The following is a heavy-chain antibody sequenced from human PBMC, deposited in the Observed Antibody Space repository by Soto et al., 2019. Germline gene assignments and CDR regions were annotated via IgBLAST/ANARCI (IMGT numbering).Heavy chain of an antibody. Sequence: GGTLRLSCSASGFTFSSFSMHWVRQSPGKGLEYVSHMSSDGGRIYYADSVKGRFTISRDNSKNMLYLQMSSLRPDDSAVYYCVKCRGGPHYVFFYRGQGTPV. CDR1: GFTFSSFS. V-gene: IGHV3-64D*06. J-gene: IGHJ4*02. D-gene: IGHD4-17*01. CDR3: VKCRGGPHYVFFY. CDR2: MSSDGGRI.